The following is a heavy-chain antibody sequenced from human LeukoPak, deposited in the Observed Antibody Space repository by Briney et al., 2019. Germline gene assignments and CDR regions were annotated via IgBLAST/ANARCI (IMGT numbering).Heavy chain of an antibody. V-gene: IGHV3-30*03. CDR1: GFSLNSHW. J-gene: IGHJ4*02. CDR2: ISYDGSNK. CDR3: ATEFGY. Sequence: GGSLRLSCAASGFSLNSHWMNWVRQAPGKGLEWVAVISYDGSNKYYADSVKGQFTISRDNSKNTLYLQMNSLRAEDTAVYYCATEFGYWGQGTLVTVSS.